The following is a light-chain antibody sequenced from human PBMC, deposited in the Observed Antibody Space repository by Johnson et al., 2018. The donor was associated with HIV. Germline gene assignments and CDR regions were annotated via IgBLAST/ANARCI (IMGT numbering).Light chain of an antibody. CDR3: GTWDTSLSAGGV. CDR1: SSNIGNNY. V-gene: IGLV1-51*01. J-gene: IGLJ1*01. Sequence: QSVLTQPPSVSAAPGQKVTISCSGSSSNIGNNYVSWYQQLPGTAPKLLIYANTKRTSGIPDRFSGSKSGTSATLGITGLQTGDEADYYCGTWDTSLSAGGVFGSGTKVTVL. CDR2: ANT.